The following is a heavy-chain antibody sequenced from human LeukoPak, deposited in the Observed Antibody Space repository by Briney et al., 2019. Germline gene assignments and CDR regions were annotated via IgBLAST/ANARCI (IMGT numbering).Heavy chain of an antibody. J-gene: IGHJ6*03. D-gene: IGHD2-15*01. CDR3: ARGSSGDYYYYYMDV. CDR2: ISSSGSTV. CDR1: GFTFSSYE. V-gene: IGHV3-48*03. Sequence: GGSLRLSCAASGFTFSSYEMDWVRQAPGKGLKWVSYISSSGSTVYYADSVKGRFTISTDNAKNSLYLQMNSLRAEDTAMYYCARGSSGDYYYYYMDVWGKGTTVTVSS.